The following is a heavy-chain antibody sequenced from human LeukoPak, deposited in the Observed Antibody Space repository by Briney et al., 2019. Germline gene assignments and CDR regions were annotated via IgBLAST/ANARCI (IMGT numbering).Heavy chain of an antibody. Sequence: PSETLSLTCAVYGGSFSGYYWSWIRQPPGKGLEWIGEINHSGSTNYNPSLKSRATISVDTSKNQFSLKLSSVTAADTAVYYCASGSEGIAAAGSALDYWGQGTLVTVSS. D-gene: IGHD6-13*01. J-gene: IGHJ4*02. V-gene: IGHV4-34*01. CDR3: ASGSEGIAAAGSALDY. CDR2: INHSGST. CDR1: GGSFSGYY.